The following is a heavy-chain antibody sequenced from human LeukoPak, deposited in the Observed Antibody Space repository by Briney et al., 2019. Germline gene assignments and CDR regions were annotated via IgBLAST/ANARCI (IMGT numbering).Heavy chain of an antibody. CDR1: AGSFSGYY. CDR2: INHSGST. V-gene: IGHV4-34*01. CDR3: ARSPPYYYDSSGYYVLDY. J-gene: IGHJ4*02. D-gene: IGHD3-22*01. Sequence: SETLSLTCAVYAGSFSGYYWSWIRQPPGKGLEWIGEINHSGSTNYNPSLKSRVTISVDTSKNQFSLKLSSVTAADTAVYYCARSPPYYYDSSGYYVLDYWGQGTLVTVSS.